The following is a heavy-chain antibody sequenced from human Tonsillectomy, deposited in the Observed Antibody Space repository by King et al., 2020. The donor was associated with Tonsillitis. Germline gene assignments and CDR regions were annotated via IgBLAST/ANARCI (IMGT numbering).Heavy chain of an antibody. CDR1: GFTFTSSA. CDR2: IVVGTGNT. J-gene: IGHJ4*02. Sequence: QLVQSGPEVKKPGPSVKVSCKASGFTFTSSAVQCVRQARGQRLEWIGGIVVGTGNTNYAQKFQARLSITRDMSTSTAYMELSSLRSEDTAVYYCAAGPRGVYSTSDSWGQGTLVTVSS. V-gene: IGHV1-58*01. D-gene: IGHD6-13*01. CDR3: AAGPRGVYSTSDS.